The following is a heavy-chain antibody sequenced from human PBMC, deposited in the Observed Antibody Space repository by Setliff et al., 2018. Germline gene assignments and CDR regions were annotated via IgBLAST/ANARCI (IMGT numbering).Heavy chain of an antibody. CDR3: ARQGTAIRWFDP. CDR1: GFTFSNAW. Sequence: ESLKISCAASGFTFSNAWMSWVRQPPGKGLEWIGYIYYSGSTNYSPSLKSRVTISVDTSKKQFSLRLNSVTAADTAVYYCARQGTAIRWFDPWGQGTLVTVSS. J-gene: IGHJ5*02. V-gene: IGHV4-59*08. D-gene: IGHD3-10*01. CDR2: IYYSGST.